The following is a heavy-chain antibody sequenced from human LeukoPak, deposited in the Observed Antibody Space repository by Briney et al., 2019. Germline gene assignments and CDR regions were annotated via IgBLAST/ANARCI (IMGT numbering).Heavy chain of an antibody. V-gene: IGHV1-18*01. J-gene: IGHJ4*02. CDR1: GDTFTSYG. Sequence: ASVKVSCRASGDTFTSYGISWVRQAPGQGLEWMGWIIAYNGNTNYAQKLQGRVTMTTDTSTSTAYMELRSLRSDDTAVYYCALPQGNRGQYDYWGQGTLVIVSS. CDR2: IIAYNGNT. CDR3: ALPQGNRGQYDY. D-gene: IGHD1-14*01.